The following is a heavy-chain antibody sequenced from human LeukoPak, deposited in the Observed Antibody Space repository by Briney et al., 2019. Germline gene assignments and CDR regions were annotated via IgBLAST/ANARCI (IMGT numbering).Heavy chain of an antibody. CDR1: GFIFSSDS. J-gene: IGHJ4*02. Sequence: GGSLRLSCATSGFIFSSDSMIWVRQAPGKGLEWVSSISSTGAYIYYADSLKGRFTISRDNAKNTLYLQMNSLRAEDTAVYYCAKVVRDMVRGVSYYFDYWGQGTLVTVSS. D-gene: IGHD3-10*01. V-gene: IGHV3-21*04. CDR3: AKVVRDMVRGVSYYFDY. CDR2: ISSTGAYI.